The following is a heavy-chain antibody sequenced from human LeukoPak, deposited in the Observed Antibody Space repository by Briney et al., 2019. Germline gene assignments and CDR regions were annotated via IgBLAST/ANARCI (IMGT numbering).Heavy chain of an antibody. D-gene: IGHD3-22*01. CDR1: GFTFAGYA. V-gene: IGHV3-9*01. CDR2: ISWNSGSI. Sequence: GRSLRLSCAASGFTFAGYAMHWVRQAPGKGLEWVSGISWNSGSIGYADSVKGRFTISRDNAKNSLYLQMNSLRAEDTALYYCAKDRMESGYYNGFDYWGQGTLVTVSS. J-gene: IGHJ4*02. CDR3: AKDRMESGYYNGFDY.